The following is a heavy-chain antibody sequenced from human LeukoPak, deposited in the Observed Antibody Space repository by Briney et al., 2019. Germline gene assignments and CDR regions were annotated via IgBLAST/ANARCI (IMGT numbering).Heavy chain of an antibody. CDR2: ISGSGGST. CDR1: GFTFSSYA. V-gene: IGHV3-23*01. D-gene: IGHD1-14*01. CDR3: ARASPARTFDY. Sequence: TGGSLRLSCAASGFTFSSYAMSWVRQAPGKGLEWVSAISGSGGSTYYADSVKGRFTISRDNAKNSLYLQMNSLRAEDTAVYYCARASPARTFDYWGQGTLVTVSS. J-gene: IGHJ4*02.